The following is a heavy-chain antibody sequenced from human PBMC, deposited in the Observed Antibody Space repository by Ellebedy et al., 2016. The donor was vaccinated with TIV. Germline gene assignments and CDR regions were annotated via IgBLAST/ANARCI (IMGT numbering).Heavy chain of an antibody. D-gene: IGHD1-26*01. CDR1: RFTFSKYA. V-gene: IGHV3-23*01. CDR2: IRDRGDST. J-gene: IGHJ4*02. CDR3: ATERSGSYYNY. Sequence: GESLKISCAASRFTFSKYAMSWVRQAPGKGLEWLSVIRDRGDSTNYADSVKGRFTISRDNAKNTVYLQMNSLRLEDTAVYYCATERSGSYYNYWGQGTLVTVSS.